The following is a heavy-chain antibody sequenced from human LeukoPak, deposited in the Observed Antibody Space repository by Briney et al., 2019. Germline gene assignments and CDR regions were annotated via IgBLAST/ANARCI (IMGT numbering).Heavy chain of an antibody. J-gene: IGHJ4*02. D-gene: IGHD5-12*01. CDR2: IGGGGGT. CDR3: AKGNSGYNSGYYYHFFDY. V-gene: IGHV3-23*01. Sequence: GGSLRLSCAASGFTFNTYAMSWVRQAPGKGLEWVSSIGGGGGTYYADSLKGRFTIPRDNSKNTLYLQMNSLRAEDMAVYYCAKGNSGYNSGYYYHFFDYWGQGTLVTVSS. CDR1: GFTFNTYA.